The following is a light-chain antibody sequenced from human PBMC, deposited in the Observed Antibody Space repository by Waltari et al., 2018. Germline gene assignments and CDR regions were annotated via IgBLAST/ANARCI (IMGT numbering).Light chain of an antibody. J-gene: IGLJ3*02. Sequence: QSALTQPASVSGSPGQSITISCTGTSSDVGFYNYVSWYQQHPGKAPKLIIYDVSERPSGVSDRFSGSKSGNTASLTISGLQAEDEADYSCNSYTGSSSWVFGGGTKLTVL. CDR3: NSYTGSSSWV. V-gene: IGLV2-14*01. CDR1: SSDVGFYNY. CDR2: DVS.